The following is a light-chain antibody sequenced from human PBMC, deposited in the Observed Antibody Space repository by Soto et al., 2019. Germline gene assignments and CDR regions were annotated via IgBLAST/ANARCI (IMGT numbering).Light chain of an antibody. J-gene: IGLJ2*01. Sequence: QSALTQPASVSGSPGQSITISCTGTSSDVGGHDYVSWYQQHPGKAPKLMIYEVSYRPSGISNRFSGSKSDNTASLTISGLQAEYEADYYCSSYTSFTTVLFGGGTKVTVL. CDR2: EVS. V-gene: IGLV2-14*01. CDR1: SSDVGGHDY. CDR3: SSYTSFTTVL.